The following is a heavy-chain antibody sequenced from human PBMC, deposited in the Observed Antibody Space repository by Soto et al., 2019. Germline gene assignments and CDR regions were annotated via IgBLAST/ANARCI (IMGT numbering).Heavy chain of an antibody. D-gene: IGHD2-15*01. CDR2: IRSYGDRT. V-gene: IGHV3-74*01. CDR3: ASASGGYCSGGSCYSTY. J-gene: IGHJ4*02. Sequence: GGSLRLSCAASGFTISGHWMHWVRQVPGKGLVWVSSIRSYGDRTYYADFVKGRFTISRDNSKNTLYLQMNSVRAEDTAVYYCASASGGYCSGGSCYSTYWGPGTLVTVSS. CDR1: GFTISGHW.